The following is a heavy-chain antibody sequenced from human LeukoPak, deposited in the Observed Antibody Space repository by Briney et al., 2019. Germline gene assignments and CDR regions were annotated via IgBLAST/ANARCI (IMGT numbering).Heavy chain of an antibody. CDR1: GFTFSSYG. Sequence: GGSLRLSCAASGFTFSSYGMHWVRQAPGKGLEWVAVISYDGSNKYYADSVKGRFTISRDNSKNTLYLQMNSLRAEDTAVYYCGSGWHGNFDYWGQGTLVIVSS. D-gene: IGHD6-19*01. V-gene: IGHV3-30*03. CDR3: GSGWHGNFDY. CDR2: ISYDGSNK. J-gene: IGHJ4*02.